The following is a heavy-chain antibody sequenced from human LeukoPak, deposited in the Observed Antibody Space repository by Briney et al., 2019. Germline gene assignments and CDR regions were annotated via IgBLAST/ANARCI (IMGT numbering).Heavy chain of an antibody. V-gene: IGHV3-74*01. CDR1: GFTFSSYW. CDR3: ARDRGYSGYDILRFDP. D-gene: IGHD5-12*01. CDR2: INSDGSST. Sequence: GGSLTLSCAASGFTFSSYWMHWVRQAPGKGLVWVSRINSDGSSTSYADSVKGRFTISRDNAKNTLYLQMNSLRAEDTAVYYCARDRGYSGYDILRFDPWGQGTLVTVSS. J-gene: IGHJ5*02.